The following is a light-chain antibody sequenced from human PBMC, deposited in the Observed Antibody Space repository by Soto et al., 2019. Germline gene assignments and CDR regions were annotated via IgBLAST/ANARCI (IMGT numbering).Light chain of an antibody. CDR1: SSDVGAYDF. CDR3: SSHTTSNTWV. CDR2: EVS. V-gene: IGLV2-14*03. Sequence: QSALTQPASVSGSPGQSIAISCTGTSSDVGAYDFVSWYQQHPDKAPKLLIYEVSNRPSGVSDRFSGSKSVNTATLTISGLQAEDEADYYCSSHTTSNTWVFGTGTKVTVL. J-gene: IGLJ1*01.